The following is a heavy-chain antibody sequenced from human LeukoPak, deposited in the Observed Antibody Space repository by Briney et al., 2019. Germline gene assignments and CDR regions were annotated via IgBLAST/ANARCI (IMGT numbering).Heavy chain of an antibody. J-gene: IGHJ4*02. CDR1: GYTFTGYY. CDR3: ARGKIAAGGTFDY. D-gene: IGHD6-13*01. Sequence: SVKVSCKASGYTFTGYYLHWVRQAPGQGLEWMGRIIPILGIANYAQKFQGRVTITADKSTSTAYMELSSLRSEDTAVYYCARGKIAAGGTFDYWGQGTLVTVSS. V-gene: IGHV1-69*04. CDR2: IIPILGIA.